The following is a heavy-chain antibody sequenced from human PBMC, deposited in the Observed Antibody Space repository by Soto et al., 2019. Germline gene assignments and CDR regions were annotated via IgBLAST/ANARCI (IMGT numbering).Heavy chain of an antibody. CDR3: AKDGGPAYCNSPGCSAEHFDY. CDR1: GGSISSYY. J-gene: IGHJ4*02. D-gene: IGHD2-2*01. CDR2: IYHTGIT. Sequence: SETLSLTCTVSGGSISSYYWSWIRQPPGKGLEWIGYIYHTGITNYNPSLKSRVTISVDMSKNQFSLTLSSVTAADTAVYHCAKDGGPAYCNSPGCSAEHFDYWGQGTQVTVS. V-gene: IGHV4-59*12.